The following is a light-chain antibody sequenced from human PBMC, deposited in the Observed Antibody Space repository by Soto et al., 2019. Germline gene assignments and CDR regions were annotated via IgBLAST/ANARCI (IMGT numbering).Light chain of an antibody. CDR1: SSNIGSNT. CDR3: AAWDDSLNRGV. CDR2: SNK. Sequence: QSVLTQPPSASGTPGQRVTISCSGSSSNIGSNTVNWYQQLPGTAPKLLIYSNKQRPSGVPDRFSGSKSGTSASLAISGLQSEDEADYYCAAWDDSLNRGVFGGGTKLTVL. J-gene: IGLJ2*01. V-gene: IGLV1-44*01.